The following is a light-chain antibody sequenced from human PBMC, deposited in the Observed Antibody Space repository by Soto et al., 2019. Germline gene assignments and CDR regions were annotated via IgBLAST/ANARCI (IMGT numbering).Light chain of an antibody. V-gene: IGKV1-16*01. CDR2: AAS. J-gene: IGKJ1*01. CDR3: QQYYSYRT. Sequence: DIQMTQSPSSLSASVGDRVTIFCRASQGISNYLAWYQQKPGKVPNLLIYAASTLQSGVPSRFSGSGSGTDFTLTISCLQSEDFATYYCQQYYSYRTFGQGTKVDIK. CDR1: QGISNY.